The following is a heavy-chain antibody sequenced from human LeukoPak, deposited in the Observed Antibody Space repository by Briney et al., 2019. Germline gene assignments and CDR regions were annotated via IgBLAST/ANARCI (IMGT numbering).Heavy chain of an antibody. CDR1: GGTFSSYA. V-gene: IGHV1-69*04. D-gene: IGHD1-26*01. CDR2: IIPILGIA. J-gene: IGHJ6*03. Sequence: ASVKVSCEASGGTFSSYAISWVRQAPGQGLEWMGRIIPILGIANYAQKFQGRVTITADKSTSTAYMELSSLRSEDTAVYYCAGGGEAGATYYYYYYMDVWGKGTTVTVSS. CDR3: AGGGEAGATYYYYYYMDV.